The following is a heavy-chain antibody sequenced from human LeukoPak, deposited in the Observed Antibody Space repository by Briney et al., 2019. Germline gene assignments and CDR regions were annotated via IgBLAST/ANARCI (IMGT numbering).Heavy chain of an antibody. V-gene: IGHV6-1*01. Sequence: SQTLSLTCAISGDSVSSNSAAWNWIRQSPSRGLEWLGRTYYRSKWYNDYAVSVKSRITINPDTFKNQFSLQLNSVTPEDTAVYYCARGRYYDFRNPYYYMDVWGKGTTVTVSS. J-gene: IGHJ6*03. CDR1: GDSVSSNSAA. D-gene: IGHD3-3*01. CDR2: TYYRSKWYN. CDR3: ARGRYYDFRNPYYYMDV.